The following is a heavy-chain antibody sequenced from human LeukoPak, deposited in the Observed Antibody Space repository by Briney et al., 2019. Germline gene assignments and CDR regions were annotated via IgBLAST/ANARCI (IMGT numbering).Heavy chain of an antibody. CDR1: GFTFSSYS. Sequence: GGSLRLSCAASGFTFSSYSMNWVRQAPGKGLEWVSSISSSSSYIYYADSVKGRFTISRDNAKNSLYLQMNSLRAEDTAVYYCARVVLTGYPNDYWGQGTLVTVSS. J-gene: IGHJ4*02. V-gene: IGHV3-21*01. CDR3: ARVVLTGYPNDY. D-gene: IGHD3-9*01. CDR2: ISSSSSYI.